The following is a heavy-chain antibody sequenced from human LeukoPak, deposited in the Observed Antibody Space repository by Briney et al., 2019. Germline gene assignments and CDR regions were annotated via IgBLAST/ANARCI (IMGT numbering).Heavy chain of an antibody. Sequence: GGSLRLSCAASGFTFSSYGMHWVRQAPGKGLEWVAVISYDGSNKYYADSVKGRFTISRDNSKNTLYLQMNSLRAEVTAVYYCAKDGRDYGDYVDYWGQGTLVTVSS. CDR1: GFTFSSYG. D-gene: IGHD4-17*01. CDR3: AKDGRDYGDYVDY. J-gene: IGHJ4*02. CDR2: ISYDGSNK. V-gene: IGHV3-30*18.